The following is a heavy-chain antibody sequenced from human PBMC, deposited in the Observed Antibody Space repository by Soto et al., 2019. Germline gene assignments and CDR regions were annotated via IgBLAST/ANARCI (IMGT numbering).Heavy chain of an antibody. D-gene: IGHD6-13*01. V-gene: IGHV1-69*13. CDR3: ARGHHSSSWYPIRYYGMDV. J-gene: IGHJ6*02. CDR2: IIPIFGTA. CDR1: GGTFSSYA. Sequence: SVKVSCEASGGTFSSYAISWVRQAPGQGLEWMGGIIPIFGTANYAQKFQGRVTITADESTSTAYMELSSLRSEDTAVYYCARGHHSSSWYPIRYYGMDVWGQGTTVTVSS.